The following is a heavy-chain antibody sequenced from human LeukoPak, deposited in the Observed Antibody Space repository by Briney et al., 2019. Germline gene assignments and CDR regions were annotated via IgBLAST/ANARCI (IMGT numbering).Heavy chain of an antibody. CDR1: GFTFSSYE. CDR2: IKQDGSEK. Sequence: PGGSLRLSCAASGFTFSSYEMNWVRQAPGKGLEWVANIKQDGSEKYYVDSVKGRFTISRDNAKNSLYLQMNSLRAEDTAVYYCARETFLRYFDWLFDYWGQGTLVTVSS. J-gene: IGHJ4*02. CDR3: ARETFLRYFDWLFDY. V-gene: IGHV3-7*01. D-gene: IGHD3-9*01.